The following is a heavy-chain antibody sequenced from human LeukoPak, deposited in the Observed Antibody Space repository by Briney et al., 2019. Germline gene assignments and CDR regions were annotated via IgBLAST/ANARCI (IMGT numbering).Heavy chain of an antibody. CDR3: ARADRLDGGPYLIGP. J-gene: IGHJ5*02. V-gene: IGHV1-2*02. D-gene: IGHD2-21*01. CDR1: GYSFTDYY. Sequence: ASVKLSCKPSGYSFTDYYMHWVRQAPGQGLEWMGWINPNSGGTSSAQKFQGRVTMTRDTSITTVYMEVSWLTSDDTAIYYCARADRLDGGPYLIGPWGQGTLVTVSS. CDR2: INPNSGGT.